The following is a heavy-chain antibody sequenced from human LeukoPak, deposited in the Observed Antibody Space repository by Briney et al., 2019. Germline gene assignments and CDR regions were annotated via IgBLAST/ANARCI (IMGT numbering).Heavy chain of an antibody. CDR1: GGSISRGGYY. CDR2: IYYSGST. V-gene: IGHV4-31*03. Sequence: SETLSLTCTVSGGSISRGGYYWSWIRQHPGKGLEWIGYIYYSGSTYYNPSLKSRVTISVDTSKNQFSLKLSSVTAADTAVYYCARDAKVGAGVFDIWGQGTMVTVSS. CDR3: ARDAKVGAGVFDI. D-gene: IGHD1-26*01. J-gene: IGHJ3*02.